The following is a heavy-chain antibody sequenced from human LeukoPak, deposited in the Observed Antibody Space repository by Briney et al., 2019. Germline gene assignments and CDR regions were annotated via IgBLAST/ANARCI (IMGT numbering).Heavy chain of an antibody. CDR2: IHPSGIF. J-gene: IGHJ5*02. CDR1: GVSCDDYY. Sequence: SETLSLTCAVHGVSCDDYYCSWIRQPPGKGLEWIGEIHPSGIFYYNSSLMSRVTISIDTSKSQFSLRLTSVTAADTPFYYCARGRDRSKAGDLWGQGSLVTVSS. D-gene: IGHD5-24*01. V-gene: IGHV4-34*01. CDR3: ARGRDRSKAGDL.